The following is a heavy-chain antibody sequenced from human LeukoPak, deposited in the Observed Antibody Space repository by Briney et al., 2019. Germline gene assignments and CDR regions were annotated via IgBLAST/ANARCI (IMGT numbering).Heavy chain of an antibody. CDR1: GGSISSGDYY. D-gene: IGHD2-2*01. CDR3: ARRPAADNWFDP. V-gene: IGHV4-30-4*01. CDR2: IYYSGST. Sequence: SETLSLTCTVSGGSISSGDYYWSWIRQPPGKGLEWIGYIYYSGSTYYNPSLKSRVTISVDTSKNQFSLKLSSVTAADTAVYYCARRPAADNWFDPWGQGTLVTVSS. J-gene: IGHJ5*02.